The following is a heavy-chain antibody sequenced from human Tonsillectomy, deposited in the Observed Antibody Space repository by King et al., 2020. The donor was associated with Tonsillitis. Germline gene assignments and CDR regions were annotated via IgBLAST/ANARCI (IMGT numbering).Heavy chain of an antibody. CDR2: IYYSGST. CDR1: GGSISSYY. CDR3: ARHGGSYVPFSSYWYFDL. D-gene: IGHD2-2*01. Sequence: VQLQESGPGLVKPSETLSLTCTVSGGSISSYYWSWIRQPPGKGLEWIGYIYYSGSTNYNPSLKSRVTISVDTSKKPFSLKLSSVPAADTPVYYCARHGGSYVPFSSYWYFDLWGRGTLVTVSS. V-gene: IGHV4-59*08. J-gene: IGHJ2*01.